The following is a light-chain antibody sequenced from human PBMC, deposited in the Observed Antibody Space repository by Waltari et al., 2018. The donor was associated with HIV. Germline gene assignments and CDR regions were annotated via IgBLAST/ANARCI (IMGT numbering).Light chain of an antibody. J-gene: IGLJ1*01. CDR3: QVWDMTSDHFV. CDR1: NIGATS. CDR2: DDV. Sequence: SYVLTQPTSVSVAPGQPARITCGGNNIGATSGHWYRHRLGQAPALVVYDDVERPSGMSDRISGSNSVNTATLLITGAEVGDEAEYYCQVWDMTSDHFVFGPGTTVTVL. V-gene: IGLV3-21*02.